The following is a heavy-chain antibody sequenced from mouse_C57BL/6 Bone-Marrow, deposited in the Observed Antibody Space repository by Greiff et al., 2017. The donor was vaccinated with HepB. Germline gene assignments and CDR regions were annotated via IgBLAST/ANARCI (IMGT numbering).Heavy chain of an antibody. V-gene: IGHV5-16*01. D-gene: IGHD2-4*01. CDR2: INYDGSST. J-gene: IGHJ3*01. CDR3: ARYYDWFAY. Sequence: DVKLVESEGGLVQPGRSMKLSCTASGFTFSDYYMAWVRQVPEKGLEWVANINYDGSSTYYLDSLKSRFIISRDNAKNILYLQMSSLKSEDTATYYCARYYDWFAYWGQGALVTVSA. CDR1: GFTFSDYY.